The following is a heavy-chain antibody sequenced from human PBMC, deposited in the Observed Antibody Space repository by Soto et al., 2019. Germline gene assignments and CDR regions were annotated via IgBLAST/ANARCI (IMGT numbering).Heavy chain of an antibody. Sequence: PSETRSLNCLVSGESISRRSSYCGWIRQPPGKGLEWIGSIYYSGRTYYNPSFKSRVTISIDTSKNQFSLKLSSVTATDTAVYYCARQRTTVVTQAYFDHWGQGALVTVSS. CDR2: IYYSGRT. CDR3: ARQRTTVVTQAYFDH. V-gene: IGHV4-39*01. J-gene: IGHJ4*02. CDR1: GESISRRSSY. D-gene: IGHD2-21*02.